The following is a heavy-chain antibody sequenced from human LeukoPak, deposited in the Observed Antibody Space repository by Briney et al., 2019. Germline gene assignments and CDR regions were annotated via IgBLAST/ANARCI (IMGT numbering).Heavy chain of an antibody. V-gene: IGHV4-34*01. D-gene: IGHD4-17*01. CDR2: INHSGST. Sequence: SETLSLTCAVYGGSFSGYYWSWIRQPPGKGLEWIGEINHSGSTNYNPSLKSRVTISVDTSKNQFSLKLSSVTAADTAVYYCARGQRYGANYWGQGTLVTASS. CDR1: GGSFSGYY. CDR3: ARGQRYGANY. J-gene: IGHJ4*02.